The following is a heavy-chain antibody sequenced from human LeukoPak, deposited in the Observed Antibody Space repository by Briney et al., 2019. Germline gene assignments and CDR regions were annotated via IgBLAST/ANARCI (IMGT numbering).Heavy chain of an antibody. CDR1: GYTFTSYG. V-gene: IGHV1-18*01. Sequence: ASVKVSCKASGYTFTSYGISWVRQAPGQGLEWMGWISAYNGNTNYAQKLQGRVTMTTDTSTSTDYMDLRSLRSDDTAVYYCARAPDSDCSGGSCYPYYFDYWGQGTLVTVSS. CDR2: ISAYNGNT. J-gene: IGHJ4*02. CDR3: ARAPDSDCSGGSCYPYYFDY. D-gene: IGHD2-15*01.